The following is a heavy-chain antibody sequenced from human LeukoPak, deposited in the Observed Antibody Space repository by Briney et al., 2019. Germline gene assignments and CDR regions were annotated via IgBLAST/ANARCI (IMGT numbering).Heavy chain of an antibody. J-gene: IGHJ4*02. CDR2: FSYEDDNT. V-gene: IGHV3-43*01. CDR1: GFTFSSYW. Sequence: GGSLRLSCAASGFTFSSYWMHWVRQAPGKGLEWVSLFSYEDDNTYYADSVEGRFTISRDSSKNSLYLQMNSLRTEDTALYYCAKDLPAGNWNYFDYWGQGTLVTVSS. D-gene: IGHD1-1*01. CDR3: AKDLPAGNWNYFDY.